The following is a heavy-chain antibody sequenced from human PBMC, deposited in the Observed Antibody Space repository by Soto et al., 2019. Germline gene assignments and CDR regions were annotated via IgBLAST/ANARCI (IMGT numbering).Heavy chain of an antibody. D-gene: IGHD3-22*01. CDR1: GFTFSSYG. Sequence: VQLVESGGGLVQPGGSLRLSCAASGFTFSSYGMHWVRQAPGKGLEWVAVISYDGSNKYYADSVKGRFTISRDNSKNTLYLQMNSLRAEDTAVYYCAKAKDYYDSSGYYYDYFDYWGQGTLVTVSS. V-gene: IGHV3-30*18. CDR3: AKAKDYYDSSGYYYDYFDY. CDR2: ISYDGSNK. J-gene: IGHJ4*02.